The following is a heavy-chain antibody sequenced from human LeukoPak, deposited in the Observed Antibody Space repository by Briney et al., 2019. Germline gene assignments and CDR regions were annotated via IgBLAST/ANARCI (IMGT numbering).Heavy chain of an antibody. V-gene: IGHV4-59*01. J-gene: IGHJ4*02. Sequence: SENLSLNCSVSGASINNYYWTWIRQPPGKGLEWIGYVYHTGASGYHPSLKSLVAMSLDTTKNQVSLSLRSVTAADTAVYFWTGVVNGGHFDYWGQGTLVTVSS. CDR2: VYHTGAS. CDR3: TGVVNGGHFDY. D-gene: IGHD2-8*01. CDR1: GASINNYY.